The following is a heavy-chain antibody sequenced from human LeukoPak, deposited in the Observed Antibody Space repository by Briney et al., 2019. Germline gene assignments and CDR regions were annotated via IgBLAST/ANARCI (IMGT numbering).Heavy chain of an antibody. Sequence: ETLSLTCAVYGGSFSGYYWSWIRQPPGKGLEGVSSISSSSSYIYYADSVQGRFTISRQNAKNSLYPQMNSLRAEDTAVYYCARVEYCSGGRCDLVYYYGMDVWGQGTTVTVSS. V-gene: IGHV3-21*01. CDR2: ISSSSSYI. CDR1: GGSFSGYY. CDR3: ARVEYCSGGRCDLVYYYGMDV. J-gene: IGHJ6*02. D-gene: IGHD2-15*01.